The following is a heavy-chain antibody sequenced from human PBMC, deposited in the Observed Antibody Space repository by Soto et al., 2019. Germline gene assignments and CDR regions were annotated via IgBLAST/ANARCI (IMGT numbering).Heavy chain of an antibody. J-gene: IGHJ5*02. Sequence: QVQLVQSGAEVKKPGASVKVSCKASGYSFTRHDINWVRQAPGQGLEWMGGIIPMYGPAKYAQRFQGRVTITADESTTTVYMELTSLTSQDTAVYYCARVTSMVRGVIDNWFDPWGHGTLVTVSS. CDR2: IIPMYGPA. V-gene: IGHV1-69*01. CDR1: GYSFTRHD. D-gene: IGHD3-10*01. CDR3: ARVTSMVRGVIDNWFDP.